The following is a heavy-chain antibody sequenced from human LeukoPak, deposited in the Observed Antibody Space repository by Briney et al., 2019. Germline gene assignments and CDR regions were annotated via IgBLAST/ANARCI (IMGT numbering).Heavy chain of an antibody. CDR1: GFTFDDYG. Sequence: GGSLRLSCAASGFTFDDYGMSWVRQAPGKGLEWVSGINWNGGSTGYADSVKGRFTISRDNAKNSLYLQMNSLRAEDTALYYCAGWLSCSGGSCYSPYYYYMDVWGKGTTVTVSS. D-gene: IGHD2-15*01. V-gene: IGHV3-20*04. J-gene: IGHJ6*03. CDR3: AGWLSCSGGSCYSPYYYYMDV. CDR2: INWNGGST.